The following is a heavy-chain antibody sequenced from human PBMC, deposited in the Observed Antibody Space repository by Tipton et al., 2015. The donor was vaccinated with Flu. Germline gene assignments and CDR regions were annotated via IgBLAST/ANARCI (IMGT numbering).Heavy chain of an antibody. CDR2: IFHTGST. D-gene: IGHD4-11*01. CDR1: GGSISSGSYY. CDR3: ARRDYSNYVSDPKSWFDP. Sequence: LRLSCTVSGGSISSGSYYWTWIRQPPGKGLEWIGNIFHTGSTYHNPSLKSRVTISVDTSKNQFSLKVFSVTAADTAVYYCARRDYSNYVSDPKSWFDPWGQGILVTVSS. J-gene: IGHJ5*02. V-gene: IGHV4-61*09.